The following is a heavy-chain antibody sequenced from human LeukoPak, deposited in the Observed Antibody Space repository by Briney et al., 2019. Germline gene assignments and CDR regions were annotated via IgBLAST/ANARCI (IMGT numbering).Heavy chain of an antibody. CDR2: IIPIFGTA. D-gene: IGHD4-17*01. Sequence: SVKVSCKASGGTFSSCAISWVRQAPGQGLEWMGRIIPIFGTANYAQKFQGRVTITTDESTSTAYMELSSLRSEDTAVYYCATLSPRMTTVTARDYYYMDVWGKGTTVTVSS. CDR1: GGTFSSCA. CDR3: ATLSPRMTTVTARDYYYMDV. V-gene: IGHV1-69*05. J-gene: IGHJ6*03.